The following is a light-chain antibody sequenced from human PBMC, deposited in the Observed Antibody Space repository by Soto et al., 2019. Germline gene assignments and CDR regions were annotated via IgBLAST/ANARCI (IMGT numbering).Light chain of an antibody. Sequence: EIVLTQSPGTLSLSPGERATLSCRASQSVSTTYLAWYQQRPGQAPRLLIYGASSRATGTPDRFSGSASGTDFTLTISRLEPEDFAVYYCQQYGSSPLTFGGGTKVELK. CDR3: QQYGSSPLT. CDR2: GAS. J-gene: IGKJ4*01. CDR1: QSVSTTY. V-gene: IGKV3-20*01.